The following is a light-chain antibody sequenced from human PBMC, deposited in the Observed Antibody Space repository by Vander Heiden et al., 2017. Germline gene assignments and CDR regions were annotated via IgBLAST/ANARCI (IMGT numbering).Light chain of an antibody. CDR3: QSYDGSLSAVV. CDR2: GNS. Sequence: QSVLTQPPPVSGAPGQRLTIPCPGSSSNIGAGYDVHWYRQFPGTAPKLLIYGNSNRPSGVPDRFSGSRSATSASLAITGLQGEDEAHYYCQSYDGSLSAVVFGGGTKLTVL. J-gene: IGLJ2*01. CDR1: SSNIGAGYD. V-gene: IGLV1-40*01.